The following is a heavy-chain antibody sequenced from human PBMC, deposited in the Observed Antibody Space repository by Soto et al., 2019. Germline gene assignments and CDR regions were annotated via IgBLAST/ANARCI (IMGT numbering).Heavy chain of an antibody. D-gene: IGHD3-16*01. V-gene: IGHV3-64*01. CDR2: ISSNGGST. J-gene: IGHJ6*03. CDR3: ARDYPSTPFGGVTDARNYYYYYMDV. Sequence: ELQLVESGGGLVQRGGSLRLSCAASGFTFSSYAMHWVRQAPGKGLEYVSAISSNGGSTYYANSVKGRFTISRDNSKNTLYLQMGSLRAEDMAVYYCARDYPSTPFGGVTDARNYYYYYMDVWGKGTTVTVSS. CDR1: GFTFSSYA.